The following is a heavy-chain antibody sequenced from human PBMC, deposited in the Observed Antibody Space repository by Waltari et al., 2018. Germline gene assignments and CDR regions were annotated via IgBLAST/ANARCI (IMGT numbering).Heavy chain of an antibody. J-gene: IGHJ4*02. CDR2: FYKSGTT. CDR1: RSSIRNNNYY. V-gene: IGHV4-39*07. Sequence: QLQLQESGPGLVKPSETLSLTCTVSRSSIRNNNYYWGWVRKPPGKGLEWIGSFYKSGTTYYNPSLKSRVTISVDTSNNQFSLKLNSVTAADTAVYYCVRGYPDIVATISDYWGQGTLVIVSS. CDR3: VRGYPDIVATISDY. D-gene: IGHD5-12*01.